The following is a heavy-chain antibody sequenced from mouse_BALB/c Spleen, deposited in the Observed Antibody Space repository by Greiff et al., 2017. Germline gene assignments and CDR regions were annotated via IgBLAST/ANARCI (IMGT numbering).Heavy chain of an antibody. CDR3: ARSRVDYYAMDY. V-gene: IGHV1-66*01. CDR2: IFPGSGNT. J-gene: IGHJ4*01. CDR1: GYSFTSYY. Sequence: QVQLQQSGPELVKPGASVKISCKASGYSFTSYYIHWVKQRPGQGLEGIGWIFPGSGNTKYNEKFKGKATLTADTSSSTAYMQLSSLTSEDSAVYFCARSRVDYYAMDYWGQGTSVTVSS.